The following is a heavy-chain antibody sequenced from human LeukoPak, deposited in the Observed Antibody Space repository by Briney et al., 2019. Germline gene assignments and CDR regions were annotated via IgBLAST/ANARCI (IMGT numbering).Heavy chain of an antibody. D-gene: IGHD4-17*01. V-gene: IGHV3-74*01. CDR3: ARENGDYGYYFDY. CDR1: GFTFSSYW. J-gene: IGHJ4*02. Sequence: GGSLRLSCAASGFTFSSYWMHWVRQAPGKGLVWVSRINSDGSSTSYADSVKGRFIISRDNAKNTLYLQMNSLRAEDTAVYYCARENGDYGYYFDYWGQGTLVTVSS. CDR2: INSDGSST.